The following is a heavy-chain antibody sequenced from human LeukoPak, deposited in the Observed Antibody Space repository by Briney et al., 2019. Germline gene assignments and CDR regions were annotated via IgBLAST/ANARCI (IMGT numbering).Heavy chain of an antibody. CDR2: INSDRSII. J-gene: IGHJ4*02. CDR1: GFTFSSNW. V-gene: IGHV3-74*01. Sequence: GGSLRLSCAASGFTFSSNWMHWVRHAPGKGLVWVSRINSDRSIINYADSVKGRFTISRDNAKNTLWLQMNSLRAEDTAVYYCVRGLGGNWGQGIPVTVSS. CDR3: VRGLGGN. D-gene: IGHD1-26*01.